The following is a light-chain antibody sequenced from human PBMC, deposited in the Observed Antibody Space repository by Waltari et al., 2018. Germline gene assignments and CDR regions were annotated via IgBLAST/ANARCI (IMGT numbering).Light chain of an antibody. CDR2: GKT. CDR1: SLRSYY. Sequence: SSELTQDPAVSVALGQTVRITCQGDSLRSYYASWYQQKPGQAPVLVIYGKTNRPSGIPDRFSGSAAGNTASLTITGAQAEDAADYYCNSRDSSGNHLVFGGGTKLTVL. J-gene: IGLJ2*01. CDR3: NSRDSSGNHLV. V-gene: IGLV3-19*01.